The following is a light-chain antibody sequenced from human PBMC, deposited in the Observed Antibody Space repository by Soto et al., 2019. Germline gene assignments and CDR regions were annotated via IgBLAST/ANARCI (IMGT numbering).Light chain of an antibody. Sequence: QSVLTQPPSASGTPGQRVTISCSGSSSNIGSNTVNWYQQLPGTAPKILIYSNNQRPSGVPDRFSGSKSGTSASLAISGLQSEDEAAYYCAAWDESMNGLVFGGGTKVTVL. V-gene: IGLV1-44*01. J-gene: IGLJ2*01. CDR3: AAWDESMNGLV. CDR2: SNN. CDR1: SSNIGSNT.